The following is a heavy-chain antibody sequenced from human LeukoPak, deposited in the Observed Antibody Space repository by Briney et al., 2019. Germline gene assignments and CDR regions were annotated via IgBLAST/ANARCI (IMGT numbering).Heavy chain of an antibody. CDR1: GFTFSSYW. CDR2: INSDGSST. D-gene: IGHD3-10*01. Sequence: GGSLRLSCAASGFTFSSYWMHWVRQAPGKGLVWVSRINSDGSSTSYADSVKGRFTISRDNAKNTLYLQMNSLRAEDTAVYYCARVQRVTMVRGVIFYYGMDVWGRGTTVTVSS. J-gene: IGHJ6*02. V-gene: IGHV3-74*01. CDR3: ARVQRVTMVRGVIFYYGMDV.